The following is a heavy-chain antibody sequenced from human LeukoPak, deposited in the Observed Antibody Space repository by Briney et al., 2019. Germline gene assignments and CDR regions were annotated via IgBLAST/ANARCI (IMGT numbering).Heavy chain of an antibody. CDR3: VKVRYSSSWYEGGQYFDY. V-gene: IGHV3-64D*06. D-gene: IGHD6-13*01. Sequence: GGSLRLSCSASGFTFSSYAVHWVRQAPGKGLEYASAISSNGGSTYYADSVKGRFTISRDNSKNTLYLQMSSLRAEDTAVYYCVKVRYSSSWYEGGQYFDYWGQGTLVTVSS. J-gene: IGHJ4*02. CDR1: GFTFSSYA. CDR2: ISSNGGST.